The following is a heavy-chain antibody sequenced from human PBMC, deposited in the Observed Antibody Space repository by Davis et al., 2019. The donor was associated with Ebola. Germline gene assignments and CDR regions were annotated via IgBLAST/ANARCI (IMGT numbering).Heavy chain of an antibody. Sequence: GESLKISCAASGFTFSSYWMSWVRQAPGKGLEWVANIKQDGSEKNYVDSVRGRFTISRDSSKNTLYLQMSSLRIEDTAVYYCAGEDDYSNDYWGQGTLVTVSS. V-gene: IGHV3-7*03. CDR2: IKQDGSEK. D-gene: IGHD4-11*01. CDR3: AGEDDYSNDY. J-gene: IGHJ4*02. CDR1: GFTFSSYW.